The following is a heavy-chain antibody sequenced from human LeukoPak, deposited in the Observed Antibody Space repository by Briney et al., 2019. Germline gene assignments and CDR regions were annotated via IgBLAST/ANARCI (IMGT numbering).Heavy chain of an antibody. V-gene: IGHV3-74*01. J-gene: IGHJ6*03. Sequence: GGSLRLSCAASGFTFSSYWMHWVRQGPGKGLVWVSRIYSDGSRTTYADSVKGRFTISGDNSKNTLYLQMNSLRAEDTAVYYCAKDLTMIPMDVWGKGTTVTVSS. CDR1: GFTFSSYW. D-gene: IGHD3-22*01. CDR3: AKDLTMIPMDV. CDR2: IYSDGSRT.